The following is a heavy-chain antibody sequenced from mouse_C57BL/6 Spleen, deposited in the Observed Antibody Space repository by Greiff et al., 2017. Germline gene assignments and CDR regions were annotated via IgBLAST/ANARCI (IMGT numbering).Heavy chain of an antibody. CDR2: ISSGGSYT. D-gene: IGHD1-1*01. Sequence: EVHLVESGGDLVKPGGSLKLSCAASGFTFSSYGMSWVRQTPDKRLEWVATISSGGSYTYYPASVKGRFTISRDNAKNTLYLQMSSLKSEDTAMYYCARRFITTVVAHWYFDVWGTGTTVTVSS. CDR3: ARRFITTVVAHWYFDV. J-gene: IGHJ1*03. CDR1: GFTFSSYG. V-gene: IGHV5-6*01.